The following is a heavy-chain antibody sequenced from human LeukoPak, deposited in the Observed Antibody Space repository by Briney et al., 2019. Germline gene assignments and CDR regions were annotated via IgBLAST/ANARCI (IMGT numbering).Heavy chain of an antibody. V-gene: IGHV3-23*01. Sequence: GGSLRLSCAAFSGFAMSWVRQAPGKRLEWVSAINGRGDDTYYPDSVKGRFTISRDNSNNTLYLQMNSLRADDTAAYYCANGHRESSSFFDSWGQGISVTVSS. CDR3: ANGHRESSSFFDS. CDR2: INGRGDDT. J-gene: IGHJ4*02. CDR1: SGFA.